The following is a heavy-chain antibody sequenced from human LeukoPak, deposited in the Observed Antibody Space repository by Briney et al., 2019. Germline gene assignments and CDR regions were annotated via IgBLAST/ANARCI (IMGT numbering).Heavy chain of an antibody. CDR2: IKKDGIEK. V-gene: IGHV3-7*01. CDR3: ARGRYSSRSGGYYFDI. D-gene: IGHD2-2*01. J-gene: IGHJ4*02. CDR1: GGSISSSSYY. Sequence: ETLSLTCTVSGGSISSSSYYWGWIRQPPGKGLEWVANIKKDGIEKYYVESVKGRFTISRDNAKNSLYLQMNSLRAEDTAVYYCARGRYSSRSGGYYFDIWGQGTLVTVSS.